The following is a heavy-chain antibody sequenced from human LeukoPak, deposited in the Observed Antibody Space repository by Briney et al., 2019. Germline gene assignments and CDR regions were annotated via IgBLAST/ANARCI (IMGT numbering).Heavy chain of an antibody. Sequence: PSETLSLTCAVSGYSITNGYHCGWIRQPPGKGLEWIGTIFHRGSTYYNPSLKSRVTISVDTSKNQFSLKLSSVTAADSAVYYCARHRYSYDYSSDYWGQGALVTVPS. CDR2: IFHRGST. CDR3: ARHRYSYDYSSDY. CDR1: GYSITNGYH. V-gene: IGHV4-38-2*01. J-gene: IGHJ4*02. D-gene: IGHD5-18*01.